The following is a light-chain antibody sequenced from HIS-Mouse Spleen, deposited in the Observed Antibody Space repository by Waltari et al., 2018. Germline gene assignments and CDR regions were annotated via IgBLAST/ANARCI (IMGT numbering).Light chain of an antibody. V-gene: IGLV3-25*03. CDR2: KDS. Sequence: SYELTQPPSVSVSPGQTARITCSGDALPKQYASWYQQKPGKAPVLVIYKDSERPSGIPERFSGSSSGTTVTLTISGVQAEDEADYYCQSADSSGTYVFGTGTKVTVL. J-gene: IGLJ1*01. CDR3: QSADSSGTYV. CDR1: ALPKQY.